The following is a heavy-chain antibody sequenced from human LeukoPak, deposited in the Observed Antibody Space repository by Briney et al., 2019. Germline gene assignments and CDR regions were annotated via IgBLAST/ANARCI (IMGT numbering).Heavy chain of an antibody. CDR2: IIPILGIA. CDR3: ARTNLNCKNGVCYDY. Sequence: SVKVSCKASGGTFSSYAISWVRQAPGQGLEWMGRIIPILGIANYAQKFQGRVTITADKSTSTAYMELSSLRSEDTAVYYCARTNLNCKNGVCYDYWGQGTLVTVSS. D-gene: IGHD2-8*01. CDR1: GGTFSSYA. V-gene: IGHV1-69*04. J-gene: IGHJ4*02.